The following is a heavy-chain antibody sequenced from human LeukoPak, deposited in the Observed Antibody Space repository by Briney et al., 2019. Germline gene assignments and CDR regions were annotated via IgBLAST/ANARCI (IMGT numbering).Heavy chain of an antibody. CDR2: ISDGTYNI. CDR1: GFTFSSHS. J-gene: IGHJ4*02. V-gene: IGHV3-48*01. D-gene: IGHD3-3*01. Sequence: GGSLRLSCAASGFTFSSHSMSWVRQAPGRGLEWVSFISDGTYNIYYADSVRGRFTVSRDNARNSLYLQMNSLRAEDTALYYCARHTRASQYYFDYWGQGTLATVSS. CDR3: ARHTRASQYYFDY.